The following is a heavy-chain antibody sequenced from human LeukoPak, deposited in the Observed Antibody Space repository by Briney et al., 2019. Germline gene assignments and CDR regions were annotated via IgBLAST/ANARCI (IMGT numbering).Heavy chain of an antibody. CDR3: VRDSNLPFDY. Sequence: PGGSLRLSCAASGFTFITYWMSWVRQAPGKGLEWVANIKEDGSEEYYVESVKGRFTISRDNAKNTLYLQMNSLRAEDTAVYYCVRDSNLPFDYWGQGTLVTVSS. CDR1: GFTFITYW. J-gene: IGHJ4*02. D-gene: IGHD1-14*01. V-gene: IGHV3-7*01. CDR2: IKEDGSEE.